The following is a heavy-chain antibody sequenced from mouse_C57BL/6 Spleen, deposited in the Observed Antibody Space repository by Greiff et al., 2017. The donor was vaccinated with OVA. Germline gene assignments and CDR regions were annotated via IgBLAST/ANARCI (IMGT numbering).Heavy chain of an antibody. J-gene: IGHJ1*03. CDR3: ARKGTTKGYFDV. Sequence: QVQLQQPGAELVKPGASVKLSCKASGYNFTSYWMQWVKQRPGQGLEWIGEIDPSDSYTNYNQKFKGKATLTVDTSSSTAYMQLSSLTSEDSAVYYCARKGTTKGYFDVWGTGTTVTVSS. CDR1: GYNFTSYW. V-gene: IGHV1-50*01. CDR2: IDPSDSYT. D-gene: IGHD1-1*01.